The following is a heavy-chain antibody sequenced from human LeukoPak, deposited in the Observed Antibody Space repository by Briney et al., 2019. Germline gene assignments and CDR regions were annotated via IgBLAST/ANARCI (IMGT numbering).Heavy chain of an antibody. Sequence: ASVTVSCKPSGYTFTENYIHWMRQAPGQGLEWMGFINPLDTATSYARKFHGRIAMTSDTSTSTVYMELSSLLSEDTAVYFCARGGGYSYGSFDSSGYLIDYWGQGTLVTVSS. V-gene: IGHV1-46*01. CDR2: INPLDTAT. J-gene: IGHJ4*02. CDR1: GYTFTENY. D-gene: IGHD5-18*01. CDR3: ARGGGYSYGSFDSSGYLIDY.